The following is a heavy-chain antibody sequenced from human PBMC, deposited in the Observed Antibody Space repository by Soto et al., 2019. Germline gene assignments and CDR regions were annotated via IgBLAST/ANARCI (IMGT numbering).Heavy chain of an antibody. CDR1: GFGFSSYG. D-gene: IGHD3-3*01. CDR2: ISFDGSTQ. Sequence: VHLLESGGGVAQPGRSLRLSCRASGFGFSSYGMLWVRQAPGKGPEWVAFISFDGSTQYYADSVRGRFTISRDNSENTLYMQRDTLRVEDTAMYYCARVGVFGLVKIIPPDYWGQGAQVTVSA. J-gene: IGHJ4*02. V-gene: IGHV3-30*03. CDR3: ARVGVFGLVKIIPPDY.